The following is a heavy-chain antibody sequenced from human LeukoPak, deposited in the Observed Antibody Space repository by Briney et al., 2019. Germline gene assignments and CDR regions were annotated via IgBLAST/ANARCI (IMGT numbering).Heavy chain of an antibody. CDR3: ARGYYYDSSGLDY. CDR2: IYYSGST. Sequence: SQTLSLTCTVSGGSISSGDYYWSWIRQPPGKGLEWIGYIYYSGSTYYNPSLKSRVTISVDTSKNQFSLKLSAVTAADTAMYYCARGYYYDSSGLDYWGQGALVTVSS. CDR1: GGSISSGDYY. J-gene: IGHJ4*02. D-gene: IGHD3-22*01. V-gene: IGHV4-30-4*08.